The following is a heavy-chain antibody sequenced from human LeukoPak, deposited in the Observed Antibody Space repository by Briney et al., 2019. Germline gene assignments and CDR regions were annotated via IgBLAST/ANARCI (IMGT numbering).Heavy chain of an antibody. J-gene: IGHJ4*02. Sequence: GGSLRLSCAASGFTFSSYAMHWVRQAPGKGLEWVAFMSYDGSNQSYADSVKGRFTISRDNSKNTLYLLMNSLKTEDTAVYYCARDLSTQYIPLLLSYWGQGTLVTVSS. CDR1: GFTFSSYA. CDR3: ARDLSTQYIPLLLSY. CDR2: MSYDGSNQ. D-gene: IGHD2-15*01. V-gene: IGHV3-30*04.